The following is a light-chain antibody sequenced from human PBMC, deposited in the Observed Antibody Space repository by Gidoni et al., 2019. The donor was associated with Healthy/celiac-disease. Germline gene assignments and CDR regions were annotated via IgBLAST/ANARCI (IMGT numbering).Light chain of an antibody. CDR2: AAS. CDR1: QSISSY. J-gene: IGKJ1*01. CDR3: QQSYSTLVT. V-gene: IGKV1-39*01. Sequence: DIQMTPSPSSLSASVGDRVTITCRASQSISSYLNWYQQKPGKAPKLLIYAASSLQSGVPSRFSGSGSGTDFTLTISSLQPEDFATYYCQQSYSTLVTFGQGTKVEFK.